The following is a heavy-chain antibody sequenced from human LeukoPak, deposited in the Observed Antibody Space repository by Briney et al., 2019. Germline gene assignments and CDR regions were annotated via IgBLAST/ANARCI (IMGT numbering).Heavy chain of an antibody. CDR1: GFTFSSYA. CDR3: ARETGYYSGWYFDY. D-gene: IGHD6-19*01. Sequence: GGSLRLSCAASGFTFSSYAMIWVRQAPGKGLEWVSSISGGGGNTYCADSVKGRFTISRDNSKNTLYLQMNTLRPEDTALYYCARETGYYSGWYFDYWGQGTLVTVSS. CDR2: ISGGGGNT. V-gene: IGHV3-23*01. J-gene: IGHJ4*02.